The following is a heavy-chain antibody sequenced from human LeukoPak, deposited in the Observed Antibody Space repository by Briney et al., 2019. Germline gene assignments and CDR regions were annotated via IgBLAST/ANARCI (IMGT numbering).Heavy chain of an antibody. J-gene: IGHJ6*04. V-gene: IGHV3-33*01. CDR2: IWFDGTKR. D-gene: IGHD4-17*01. CDR1: GFTFSTFA. Sequence: PGTSLRLSCEGSGFTFSTFAMHWVRQAPGKGLECVAVIWFDGTKRDYADSVKGRFTISRDNSKNTLYLQMNSLRGEDTAVYFCARDFPDYDYYYYGMDVWGKGTTVIVSS. CDR3: ARDFPDYDYYYYGMDV.